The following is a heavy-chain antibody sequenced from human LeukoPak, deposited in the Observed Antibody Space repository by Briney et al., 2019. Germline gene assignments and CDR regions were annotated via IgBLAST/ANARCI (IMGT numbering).Heavy chain of an antibody. Sequence: AASVKVSCKASGYTFTSYAMNWVRQAPGQGLEWMGWINTNTGNPTYAQGFTGRFVFSLDTSVSTAYLQISSPKAEDTAVYYCARDLGQVTYYDFWSGYGRYYYYYMDVWGKGTTVTVSS. CDR3: ARDLGQVTYYDFWSGYGRYYYYYMDV. CDR1: GYTFTSYA. V-gene: IGHV7-4-1*02. CDR2: INTNTGNP. J-gene: IGHJ6*03. D-gene: IGHD3-3*01.